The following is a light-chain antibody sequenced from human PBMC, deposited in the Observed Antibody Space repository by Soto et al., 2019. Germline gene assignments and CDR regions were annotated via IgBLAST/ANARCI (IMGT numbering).Light chain of an antibody. CDR3: QQRYSTMWT. J-gene: IGKJ1*01. V-gene: IGKV1-39*01. Sequence: DIQMTQSPSTLSASVGDRVTITCRASQSISSYLNWYQKKPGKAPNILIYAASSLQSGVPSRFSGSGSGTDFNLTISSLQTEDFATYECQQRYSTMWTFGQGTRLEIK. CDR1: QSISSY. CDR2: AAS.